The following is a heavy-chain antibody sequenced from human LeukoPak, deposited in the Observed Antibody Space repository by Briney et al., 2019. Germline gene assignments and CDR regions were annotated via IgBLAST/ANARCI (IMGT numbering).Heavy chain of an antibody. CDR2: ISWNSGTI. D-gene: IGHD2-15*01. Sequence: GGSLRLSCAASGFTFDDYVMNWVRQAPGKGLEWVSGISWNSGTIGYADSVKGRFTISRDNAKNSLYLQMNSLRTEDTALYYCVKGAAYHLGDAFDIWGQGTMVTVSS. J-gene: IGHJ3*02. V-gene: IGHV3-9*01. CDR1: GFTFDDYV. CDR3: VKGAAYHLGDAFDI.